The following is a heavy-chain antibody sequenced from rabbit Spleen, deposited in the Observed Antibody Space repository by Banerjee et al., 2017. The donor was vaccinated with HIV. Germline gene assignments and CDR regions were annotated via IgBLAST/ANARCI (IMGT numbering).Heavy chain of an antibody. J-gene: IGHJ4*01. CDR3: ARDLTSVIGWKFNL. CDR2: INTATGKG. V-gene: IGHV1S45*01. Sequence: QEQLEESGGGLVKPEGSLTLTCKASGFSFSDRDVMCWVRQAPGKELEWIGCINTATGKGVYGTWAKGRFTISRTSSTKVNRQMSSLTAADTDTYFCARDLTSVIGWKFNLWGPGTLVTVS. CDR1: GFSFSDRDV. D-gene: IGHD2-1*01.